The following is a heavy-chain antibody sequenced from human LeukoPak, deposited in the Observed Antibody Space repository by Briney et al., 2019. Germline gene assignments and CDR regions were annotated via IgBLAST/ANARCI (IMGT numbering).Heavy chain of an antibody. CDR3: ARAPVAGGYYFDY. Sequence: PGGSLRLSCAASGFTFSSYWMSWVRQAPGKGLEWVANIKQDGSEKYYVDSVKGRFTISRDNSKNTLYLQMNSLRAEDTAVYYCARAPVAGGYYFDYWGQGTLVTVSS. CDR2: IKQDGSEK. J-gene: IGHJ4*02. D-gene: IGHD6-19*01. CDR1: GFTFSSYW. V-gene: IGHV3-7*01.